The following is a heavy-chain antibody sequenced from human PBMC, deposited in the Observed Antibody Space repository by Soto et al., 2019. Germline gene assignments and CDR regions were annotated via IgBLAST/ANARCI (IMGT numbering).Heavy chain of an antibody. D-gene: IGHD3-22*01. V-gene: IGHV5-10-1*01. CDR3: ARQIYDSDTGPNFQYYFDS. CDR2: IDPSDSQT. Sequence: GDSLRISCKGSGYSFAGYWITWVRQKPGKGLEWMGRIDPSDSQTYYSPSFRGHVTISATKSITTVFLQWSSLRASDTAMYYCARQIYDSDTGPNFQYYFDSWGQGTPVTVSS. J-gene: IGHJ4*02. CDR1: GYSFAGYW.